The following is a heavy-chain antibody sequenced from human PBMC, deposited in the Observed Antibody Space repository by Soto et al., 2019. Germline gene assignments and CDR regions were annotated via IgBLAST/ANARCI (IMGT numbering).Heavy chain of an antibody. CDR3: ARSIVVVTAFDY. CDR2: IWYDGSNK. V-gene: IGHV3-33*01. Sequence: GGSLRLSCAASGFTFSRYGMHWVGQAPGKGLEWVAVIWYDGSNKYYADSVKGRFTISRDNSKNTLYLQMNSLRAEDTAVYYCARSIVVVTAFDYWGQGTLVTVSS. J-gene: IGHJ4*02. CDR1: GFTFSRYG. D-gene: IGHD2-21*02.